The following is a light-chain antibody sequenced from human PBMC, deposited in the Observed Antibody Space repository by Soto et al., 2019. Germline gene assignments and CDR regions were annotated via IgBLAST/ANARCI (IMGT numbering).Light chain of an antibody. J-gene: IGLJ1*01. V-gene: IGLV1-47*01. CDR3: AAWDDSLSGYYV. CDR1: SSNIGRNY. Sequence: QSVLTQPPSASGTPGQRVTISCSGSSSNIGRNYVYWYQQLPGTAPKLLIYRDYRRPSGVPDRFSGSESGTSASLAISGLRSEDEADYYCAAWDDSLSGYYVFGTGTKVTVL. CDR2: RDY.